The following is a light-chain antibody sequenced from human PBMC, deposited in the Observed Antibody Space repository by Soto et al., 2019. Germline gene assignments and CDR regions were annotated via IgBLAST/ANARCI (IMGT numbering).Light chain of an antibody. V-gene: IGKV3-20*01. J-gene: IGKJ1*01. CDR2: GAS. CDR1: QNISSRY. Sequence: VFTQSPGSLSLSPGARATLSCRASQNISSRYLAWYQQKPGQAPRLLISGASSRATGIPDRFSGSGSGTDLTITISRLQPEDFEVYYCQQYGSSPRTFGQGTKVDIK. CDR3: QQYGSSPRT.